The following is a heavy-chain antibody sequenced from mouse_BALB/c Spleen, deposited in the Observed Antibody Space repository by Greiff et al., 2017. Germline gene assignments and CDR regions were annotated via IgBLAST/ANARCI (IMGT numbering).Heavy chain of an antibody. Sequence: QVQLQQSGPSLVQPSQSLSITCTVSGFSLTSYGVHWVRQSPGKGLEWLGVIWSGGSTDYNAAFISRLSISKDNSKSQVFFKMNSLQADDTAIYYCARIGGYYRYDTTMDYWGQRTSVTVSS. V-gene: IGHV2-4-1*01. CDR1: GFSLTSYG. J-gene: IGHJ4*01. CDR3: ARIGGYYRYDTTMDY. D-gene: IGHD2-14*01. CDR2: IWSGGST.